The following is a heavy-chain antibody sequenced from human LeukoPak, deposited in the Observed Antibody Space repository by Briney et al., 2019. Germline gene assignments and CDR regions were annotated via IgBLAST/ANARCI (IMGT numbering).Heavy chain of an antibody. Sequence: SVKVSCRASGGTFSSYAISWVRQAPGQGLEWMGGIIPIFGTANYAQKFQGRVTITTDESTSTAYMELSSLRSEDTAVYYCARESRIQRVWSGYPRGFDPWGQGTLVTVSS. CDR1: GGTFSSYA. D-gene: IGHD3-3*01. CDR2: IIPIFGTA. CDR3: ARESRIQRVWSGYPRGFDP. J-gene: IGHJ5*02. V-gene: IGHV1-69*05.